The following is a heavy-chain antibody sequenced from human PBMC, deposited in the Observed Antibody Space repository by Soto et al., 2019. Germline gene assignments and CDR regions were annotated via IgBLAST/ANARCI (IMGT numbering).Heavy chain of an antibody. CDR3: ARDSRLASSYVFDI. D-gene: IGHD2-2*01. V-gene: IGHV3-21*01. CDR1: GITFSDYS. CDR2: ISSSSNYI. J-gene: IGHJ3*02. Sequence: EVQLVESGGGLVKPGGSLRLSCAASGITFSDYSMNWVRQAPGKGLECVAFISSSSNYIYYADSVKGRFTISRDNAKNSLYLQMNSLRAEDTAVYYCARDSRLASSYVFDIWGQGTMVTVSA.